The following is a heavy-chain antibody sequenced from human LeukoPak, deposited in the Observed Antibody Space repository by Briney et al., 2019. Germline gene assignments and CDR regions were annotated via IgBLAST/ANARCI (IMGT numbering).Heavy chain of an antibody. CDR1: GGSFSGYY. CDR2: INHSGST. D-gene: IGHD1-7*01. J-gene: IGHJ4*02. Sequence: PSDTLSLTCAVYGGSFSGYYWTWIPQPAGKSLERIGEINHSGSTNYSPSLKSRVTISVDTSKNQISLRLSSVTAADTAVYYCARGSHNWNYSYEYWGQGILVTVSS. CDR3: ARGSHNWNYSYEY. V-gene: IGHV4-34*01.